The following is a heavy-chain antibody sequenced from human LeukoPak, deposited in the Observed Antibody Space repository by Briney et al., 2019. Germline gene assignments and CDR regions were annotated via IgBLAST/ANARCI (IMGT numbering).Heavy chain of an antibody. J-gene: IGHJ4*02. V-gene: IGHV5-51*01. CDR2: IYPGDSDT. Sequence: GESLKISCKGSGYSFTSYWIGWVRQMPGKGLEWMGIIYPGDSDTRYSPSFQGQVTISADKSISTAYLQWSSLKASDTAMYYCAKLRWPQGDRSSFDFWGQGTLVTVSS. CDR1: GYSFTSYW. D-gene: IGHD6-6*01. CDR3: AKLRWPQGDRSSFDF.